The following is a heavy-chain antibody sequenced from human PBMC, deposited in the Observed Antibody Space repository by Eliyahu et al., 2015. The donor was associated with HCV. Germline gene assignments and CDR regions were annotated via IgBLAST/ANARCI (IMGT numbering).Heavy chain of an antibody. D-gene: IGHD5-24*01. CDR3: ARASWGTVDMSTSDYYFDY. J-gene: IGHJ4*02. CDR1: GSSISSDGYY. V-gene: IGHV4-31*03. CDR2: IYYSGST. Sequence: QVQLQESGPGLVRPSQTLTLTCTVSGSSISSDGYYWCWIRQHPGKGLEWIGNIYYSGSTYNNPSLKSRVSMSVDTSKNQFSLKLISVTAADTAIYYCARASWGTVDMSTSDYYFDYWGQGTLVTVSS.